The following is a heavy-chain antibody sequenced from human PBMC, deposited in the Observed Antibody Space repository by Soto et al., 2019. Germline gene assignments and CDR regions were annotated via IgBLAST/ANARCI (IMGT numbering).Heavy chain of an antibody. V-gene: IGHV3-74*01. CDR2: VPGDGSRA. CDR1: GFSFSSYF. Sequence: EVQLVESGGGSVQPEGSLRLSCAASGFSFSSYFMAWVRQAPGEGLVSVSHVPGDGSRASYADSVRGRFTISRDNAKNTLYLQMDSLRDEDTAIYYCARENWYSLDVWGQGTTVTVSS. CDR3: ARENWYSLDV. J-gene: IGHJ6*02. D-gene: IGHD1-26*01.